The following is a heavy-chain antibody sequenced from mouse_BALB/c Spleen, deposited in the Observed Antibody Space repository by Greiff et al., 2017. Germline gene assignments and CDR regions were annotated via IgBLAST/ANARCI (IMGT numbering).Heavy chain of an antibody. Sequence: VQLQQSGAELVRPGTSVKVSCKASGYAFTNYLIEWVKQRPGQGLEWIGVINPGSGGTNYNEKFKGKATLTADKSSSTAYMQRSSLTSDDSAVYFCARGRDRYDAMDYWGQGTSVTVSS. CDR2: INPGSGGT. D-gene: IGHD2-14*01. CDR1: GYAFTNYL. V-gene: IGHV1-54*03. J-gene: IGHJ4*01. CDR3: ARGRDRYDAMDY.